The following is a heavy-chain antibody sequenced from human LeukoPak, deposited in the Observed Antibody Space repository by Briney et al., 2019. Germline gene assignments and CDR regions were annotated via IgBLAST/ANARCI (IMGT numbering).Heavy chain of an antibody. D-gene: IGHD1-26*01. J-gene: IGHJ6*03. CDR2: INPSGGST. Sequence: GASVKVSCKASGYTFTSYYMHWVRQAPGQGLEWMGIINPSGGSTSYAQKFQGRVTMTRDMSTSTVYMELSSLRSEDTAVYYCARRSSGSYYRYYYMDVWGKGTTVTVSS. CDR3: ARRSSGSYYRYYYMDV. CDR1: GYTFTSYY. V-gene: IGHV1-46*01.